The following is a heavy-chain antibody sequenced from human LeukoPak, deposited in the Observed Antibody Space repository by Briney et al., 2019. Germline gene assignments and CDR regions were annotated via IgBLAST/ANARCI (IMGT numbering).Heavy chain of an antibody. V-gene: IGHV3-48*03. D-gene: IGHD3-10*01. CDR3: ARDPYGSGSFDY. J-gene: IGHJ4*02. CDR2: IRSSGGII. CDR1: GFTFGGYE. Sequence: GGSLRLSCAASGFTFGGYEMNWVCQAPGKGLEWVSYIRSSGGIIYYADSVKGRLTISRDNAKKSLYLQMNSLRAEDTAVYYCARDPYGSGSFDYWGQGTLVTVSS.